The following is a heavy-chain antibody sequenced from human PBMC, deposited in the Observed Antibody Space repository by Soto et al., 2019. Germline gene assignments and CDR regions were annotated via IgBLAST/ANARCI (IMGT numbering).Heavy chain of an antibody. D-gene: IGHD3-3*01. V-gene: IGHV1-3*01. CDR2: INAGNGNT. J-gene: IGHJ4*02. CDR3: ARTSGYYFYDY. Sequence: QVQLVQSGAEVKKPGASVKVSCKTSGYTFTSYAMHWVRQAPGQRLEWMGWINAGNGNTKYSQKFQGRVTITRDTAASTAYMELSSLRSEDTAVYYCARTSGYYFYDYWGQGTLVTVSS. CDR1: GYTFTSYA.